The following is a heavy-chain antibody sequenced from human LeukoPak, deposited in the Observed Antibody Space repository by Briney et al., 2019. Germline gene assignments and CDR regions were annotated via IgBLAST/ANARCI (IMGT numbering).Heavy chain of an antibody. CDR1: GFTFSSYS. CDR2: ISSSSSYI. CDR3: AREWGIAAAESDY. J-gene: IGHJ4*02. D-gene: IGHD6-13*01. Sequence: GGSLRLSCAASGFTFSSYSMNWVRQAPGKGLEWVSSISSSSSYIYCADSVKGRFTISRDNAKNSLYLQMNSLRAEDTAVYYCAREWGIAAAESDYWGQGTLVTVSS. V-gene: IGHV3-21*01.